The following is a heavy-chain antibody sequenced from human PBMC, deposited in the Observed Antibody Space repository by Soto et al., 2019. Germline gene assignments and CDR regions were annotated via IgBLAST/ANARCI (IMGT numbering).Heavy chain of an antibody. Sequence: PSETLSLTCTVSGGSISSYYWSWIRQPPGKGLEWIGYIYYSGSTNYNPSLKSRVTISVDKSKNQFSLKLSSVTAADTAVYYCARGDDSSGYSDYWGQGTLVTVSS. CDR1: GGSISSYY. CDR3: ARGDDSSGYSDY. J-gene: IGHJ4*02. D-gene: IGHD3-22*01. V-gene: IGHV4-59*01. CDR2: IYYSGST.